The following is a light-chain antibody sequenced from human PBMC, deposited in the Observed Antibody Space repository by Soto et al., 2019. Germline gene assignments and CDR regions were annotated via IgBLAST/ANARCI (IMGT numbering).Light chain of an antibody. CDR2: GAS. V-gene: IGKV3-20*01. CDR1: QSVSSNY. J-gene: IGKJ1*01. Sequence: EVVLTQSPGTLSLSPGERATLSCRASQSVSSNYLAWYQQKPGQAPSLVIYGASNRATGIPDRFLGSGSGTDFSLTIRGVEPEDFAVYYCQQYGTSPRTFGQGTKVEVK. CDR3: QQYGTSPRT.